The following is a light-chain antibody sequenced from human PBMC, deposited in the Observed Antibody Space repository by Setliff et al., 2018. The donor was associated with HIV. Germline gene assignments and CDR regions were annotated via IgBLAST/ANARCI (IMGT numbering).Light chain of an antibody. CDR2: EVI. Sequence: QSVLTQPASVSGSPGQSITISCTGTSSDIGVSKYVSWYQQHPGRAPKLMIFEVINRPSGVSNRFSGSKSGNTASLTISGLQAEGEADYYCSSYTSSNTFYVFGTGTKVTVL. CDR3: SSYTSSNTFYV. J-gene: IGLJ1*01. V-gene: IGLV2-14*01. CDR1: SSDIGVSKY.